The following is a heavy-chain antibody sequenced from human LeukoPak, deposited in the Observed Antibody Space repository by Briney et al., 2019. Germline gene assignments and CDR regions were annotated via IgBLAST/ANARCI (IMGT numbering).Heavy chain of an antibody. CDR2: IYSGGST. CDR3: ARGDYYDNSGLPFDY. Sequence: GGSLRLSCAASGFTASSNYMSWVRQAPGKGLEWVSVIYSGGSTYYADSVKGRFTISRDNSKNTLYLQMNSLRAEDTAVYYCARGDYYDNSGLPFDYWGQGTLVTVSS. V-gene: IGHV3-66*01. D-gene: IGHD3-22*01. CDR1: GFTASSNY. J-gene: IGHJ4*02.